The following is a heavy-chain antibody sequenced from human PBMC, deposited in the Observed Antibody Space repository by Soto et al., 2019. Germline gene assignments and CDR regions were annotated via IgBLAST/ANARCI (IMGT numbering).Heavy chain of an antibody. CDR2: ISAYSGNT. V-gene: IGHV1-18*01. D-gene: IGHD4-17*01. Sequence: QVQLVQSGAEVKKPGASVKVSCKASGYTFTTYGISWVRQAPGQGLEWVGWISAYSGNTKYAQKLQGRVPVTTDTSTSTAYMAVRRLRSDDTAVYYCARGRYGDYWGQGTLVTTSS. CDR1: GYTFTTYG. CDR3: ARGRYGDY. J-gene: IGHJ4*02.